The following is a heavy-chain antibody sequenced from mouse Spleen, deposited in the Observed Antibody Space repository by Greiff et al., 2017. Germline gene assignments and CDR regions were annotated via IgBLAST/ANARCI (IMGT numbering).Heavy chain of an antibody. D-gene: IGHD1-1*01. V-gene: IGHV5-4*01. CDR2: ISDGGSYT. Sequence: EVMLVESGGGLVKPGGSLKLSCAASGFTFSSYAMSWVRQTPEKRLEWVATISDGGSYTYYPDNVKGRFTISRDNAKNNLYLQMSHLKSEDTAMYYCAREPYGRDWYFDVWGTGTTVTVSS. J-gene: IGHJ1*03. CDR1: GFTFSSYA. CDR3: AREPYGRDWYFDV.